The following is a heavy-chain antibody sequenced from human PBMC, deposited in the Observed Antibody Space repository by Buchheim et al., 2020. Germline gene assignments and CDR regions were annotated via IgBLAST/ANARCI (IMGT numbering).Heavy chain of an antibody. CDR1: GFTFSSYW. Sequence: EVQLVESGGGLVQPGGSLRLSCAASGFTFSSYWMSWVRQAPGKGLEWVANIKQDGSEKYYVDSVKGRFTISRDNAKNSLYLQMNSLRAEDTAVYYCARDRPVVVAATLTYYYYMDVWGKGTT. CDR3: ARDRPVVVAATLTYYYYMDV. CDR2: IKQDGSEK. D-gene: IGHD2-15*01. V-gene: IGHV3-7*01. J-gene: IGHJ6*03.